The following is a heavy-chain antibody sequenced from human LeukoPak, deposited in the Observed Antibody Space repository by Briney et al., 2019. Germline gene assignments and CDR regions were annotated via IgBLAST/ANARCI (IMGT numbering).Heavy chain of an antibody. CDR3: ARMEDIVVVPAAHGADY. CDR2: ISAYNGNT. D-gene: IGHD2-2*01. CDR1: GGTFSSYA. V-gene: IGHV1-18*01. Sequence: ASVKVSCKASGGTFSSYAISWVRQAPGQGLEWMGWISAYNGNTNYAQKLQGRVTMTTDTSTSTAYMELRSLRSDDTAVYYCARMEDIVVVPAAHGADYWGQGTPVTVSS. J-gene: IGHJ4*02.